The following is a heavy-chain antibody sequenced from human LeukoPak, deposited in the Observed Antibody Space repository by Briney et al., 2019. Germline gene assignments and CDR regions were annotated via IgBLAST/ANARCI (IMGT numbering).Heavy chain of an antibody. Sequence: GGSLRLSRAASGFTFSSYEMNWVRQAPGKGLEWVSYISSSGSTIYYADSVKGRFTISRDNAKNSLYLQMNSLRAEDTAVYYCARYVLRYFDWLPYFDYWGQGTLVTVSS. CDR2: ISSSGSTI. V-gene: IGHV3-48*03. CDR1: GFTFSSYE. D-gene: IGHD3-9*01. CDR3: ARYVLRYFDWLPYFDY. J-gene: IGHJ4*02.